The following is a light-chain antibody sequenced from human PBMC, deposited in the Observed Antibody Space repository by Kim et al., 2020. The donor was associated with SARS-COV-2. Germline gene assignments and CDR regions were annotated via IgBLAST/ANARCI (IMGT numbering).Light chain of an antibody. Sequence: DIQMTQSPSSLSASVGDRVTITCRASQDIRNDLGWYQQNPGRAPKRLIYGASSLQSGVPSRFSGSGSGTEFTLTISSVQPEYFATYFWLQHSTYPLTFGQGTRLEIK. J-gene: IGKJ5*01. V-gene: IGKV1-17*01. CDR3: LQHSTYPLT. CDR1: QDIRND. CDR2: GAS.